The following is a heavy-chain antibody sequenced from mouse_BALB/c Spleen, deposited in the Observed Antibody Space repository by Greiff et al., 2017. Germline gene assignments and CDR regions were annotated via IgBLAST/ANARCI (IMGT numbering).Heavy chain of an antibody. CDR2: IWTGGGT. V-gene: IGHV2-9-2*01. CDR3: VRDYCGSSHAMDY. CDR1: GFSLTSYD. J-gene: IGHJ4*01. D-gene: IGHD1-1*01. Sequence: VQVVESGPGLVAPSQSLSITCTVSGFSLTSYDISWIRQPPGKGLEWLGVIWTGGGTNYNSAFMSRLSISKDNSKSQVFLKMNSLQTDDTAIYYCVRDYCGSSHAMDYWGQGTSVTVSS.